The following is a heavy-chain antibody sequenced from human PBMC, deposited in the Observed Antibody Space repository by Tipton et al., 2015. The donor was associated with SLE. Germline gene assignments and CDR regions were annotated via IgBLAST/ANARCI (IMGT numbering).Heavy chain of an antibody. CDR3: ALYSYGY. Sequence: TLSLTCTVSGGSISSGSYYWGWIRQPPGKGLEWIGYIDDSGNTDYTPSLKSRVTISVDTSKNQFSLKLSSVTAADTAVYYCALYSYGYWGQGTLVTVSS. J-gene: IGHJ4*02. V-gene: IGHV4-61*05. CDR2: IDDSGNT. D-gene: IGHD5-18*01. CDR1: GGSISSGSYY.